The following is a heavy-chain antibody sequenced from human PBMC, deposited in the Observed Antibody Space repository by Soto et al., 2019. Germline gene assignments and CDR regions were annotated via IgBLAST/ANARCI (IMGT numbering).Heavy chain of an antibody. J-gene: IGHJ4*02. V-gene: IGHV3-74*01. CDR2: INSDGSST. D-gene: IGHD3-3*01. Sequence: GGSLRLSCAASGFTFSTYWMHWVRQAPGKGLVWVSRINSDGSSTNYADSVKGRFAILRDNAKNTLYLQMNSLRAEDTAVYYCARDVVPRVFRFFGALAYWAQRTLVTVSS. CDR1: GFTFSTYW. CDR3: ARDVVPRVFRFFGALAY.